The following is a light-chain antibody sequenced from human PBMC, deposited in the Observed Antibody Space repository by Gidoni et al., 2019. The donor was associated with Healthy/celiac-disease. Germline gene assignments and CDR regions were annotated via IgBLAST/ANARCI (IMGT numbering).Light chain of an antibody. V-gene: IGKV1-27*01. Sequence: DIQMTQSPSSLSASVGDRVTITCRASQGISNYLAWYQQKPGKVPKLLIYAASTLQSGVPSRFSGSGSGTYFTLTISSLQPEDVATYYCQKYNSALQTFGQXTKVEIK. J-gene: IGKJ1*01. CDR1: QGISNY. CDR3: QKYNSALQT. CDR2: AAS.